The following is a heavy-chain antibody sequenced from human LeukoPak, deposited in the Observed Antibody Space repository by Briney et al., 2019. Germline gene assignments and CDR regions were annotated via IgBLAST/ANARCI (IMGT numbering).Heavy chain of an antibody. CDR1: GFTFSSYA. V-gene: IGHV3-23*01. D-gene: IGHD3-3*01. CDR3: AKAIVYDFWSGYYDY. Sequence: PGGSQRLSCAASGFTFSSYAMSWVRQAPGKGLEWVSGISGSGGSTYYADTVKGRFTISRDNSKNTLYLQMNSLRAEDTAVYYCAKAIVYDFWSGYYDYWGQGTLVTVSP. J-gene: IGHJ4*02. CDR2: ISGSGGST.